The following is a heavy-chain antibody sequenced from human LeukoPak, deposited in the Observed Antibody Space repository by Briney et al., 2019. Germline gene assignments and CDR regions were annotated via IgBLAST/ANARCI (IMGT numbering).Heavy chain of an antibody. Sequence: GGSLRLSCAASGFTFSNYAMSWVRQAPGKGLEWVSAISGSGDTTYYADSVKGRFTISRDNFKNTLYLQMNSLRAEDTAVYYCAKAKTQAMVLPGNYWGQGTLVTVSS. CDR2: ISGSGDTT. D-gene: IGHD5-18*01. CDR1: GFTFSNYA. J-gene: IGHJ4*02. CDR3: AKAKTQAMVLPGNY. V-gene: IGHV3-23*01.